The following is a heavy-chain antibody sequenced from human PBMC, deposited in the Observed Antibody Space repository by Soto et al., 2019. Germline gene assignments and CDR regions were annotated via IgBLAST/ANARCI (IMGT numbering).Heavy chain of an antibody. D-gene: IGHD4-17*01. J-gene: IGHJ3*02. Sequence: LRLSCAASGFTFSTYAMNWVRQAPGKGLEWVSAISASGDYTDYADSVKGRFTISRDNSVSALYLQMNSLRIEDTAVYYCAHPRGYGVFDAYDIWGQGTMVTV. CDR1: GFTFSTYA. CDR3: AHPRGYGVFDAYDI. CDR2: ISASGDYT. V-gene: IGHV3-23*01.